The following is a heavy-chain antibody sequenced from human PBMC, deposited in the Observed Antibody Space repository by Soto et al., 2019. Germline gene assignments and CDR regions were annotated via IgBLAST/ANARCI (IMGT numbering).Heavy chain of an antibody. CDR1: GGSISSGDYY. CDR3: ARDDSSNWHHSDY. Sequence: SETLSLTCIVSGGSISSGDYYWSWIRQHPGKGLEWIGYIYYSGSAYYNPSLKSRVTMSVDTSKNQFSLKLSSVTAADMAIYFCARDDSSNWHHSDYWGQGTLVTVSS. V-gene: IGHV4-31*03. D-gene: IGHD6-13*01. J-gene: IGHJ4*02. CDR2: IYYSGSA.